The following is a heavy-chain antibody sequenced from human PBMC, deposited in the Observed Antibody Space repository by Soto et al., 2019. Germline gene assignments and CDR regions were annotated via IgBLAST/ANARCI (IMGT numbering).Heavy chain of an antibody. CDR2: IYWDDDK. J-gene: IGHJ3*02. Sequence: QITLKESGPTLVKPTQTLTLTCTFSGFSLSTSGVGVGWIRQPPGKALEWLALIYWDDDKRYSPSLKSRLTITKDTSKNQVVLTMTNMDPVDTATYYCAHRRRSPDATHYDILTGYYAFDIWGQGTMVTVSS. CDR3: AHRRRSPDATHYDILTGYYAFDI. CDR1: GFSLSTSGVG. D-gene: IGHD3-9*01. V-gene: IGHV2-5*02.